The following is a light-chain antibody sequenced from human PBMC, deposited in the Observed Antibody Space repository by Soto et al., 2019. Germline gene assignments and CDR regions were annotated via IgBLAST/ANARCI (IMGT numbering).Light chain of an antibody. CDR1: QALNTR. Sequence: EIVLTQSPATLSAFPGDRVTLSCRASQALNTRLAWYQHKPGQAPRLLIYLTSNRAAGVPSRFSGSGSGTDFTLTISRLEPEDFAVYYCQQYGSSRTFGQGTRLEIK. CDR2: LTS. J-gene: IGKJ5*01. V-gene: IGKV3-20*01. CDR3: QQYGSSRT.